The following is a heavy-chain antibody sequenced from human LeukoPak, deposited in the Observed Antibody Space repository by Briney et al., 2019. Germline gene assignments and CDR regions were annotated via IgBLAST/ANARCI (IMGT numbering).Heavy chain of an antibody. CDR1: GFTFSTYT. J-gene: IGHJ5*01. Sequence: GGSLRLSCAASGFTFSTYTMYWVRHPPGKRLEWVSIIGNNGGGIHYADSVRGRFTIFRDNSRNALYLQMNSLRVEDTAVYYCAIAPNWGTNSGGQGVLVTVPS. V-gene: IGHV3-23*01. CDR3: AIAPNWGTNS. D-gene: IGHD7-27*01. CDR2: IGNNGGGI.